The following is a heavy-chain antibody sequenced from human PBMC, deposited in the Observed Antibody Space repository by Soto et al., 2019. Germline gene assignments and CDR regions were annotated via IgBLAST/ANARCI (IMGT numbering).Heavy chain of an antibody. Sequence: ASVKVSSKASPGTFSSYTIDWVRQAPGQGLEWKGWMKSNSGNTGYAQKFQGRVTMTRDTSISTAYMELSSLTSEDSAVYYCARGAGRDWRDRFDPWGQGTMVTVSS. CDR1: PGTFSSYT. D-gene: IGHD1-1*01. CDR2: MKSNSGNT. V-gene: IGHV1-8*02. CDR3: ARGAGRDWRDRFDP. J-gene: IGHJ5*02.